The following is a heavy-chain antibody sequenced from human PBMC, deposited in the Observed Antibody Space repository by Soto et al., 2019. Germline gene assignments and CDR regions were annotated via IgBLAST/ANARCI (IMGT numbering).Heavy chain of an antibody. CDR3: SRFILVGGWFDPNYYHGMDV. V-gene: IGHV1-18*01. J-gene: IGHJ6*02. Sequence: QVQLVQSGAEVKKPGASVTVSCKTSGYTFSNYGINWVRQAPGQGLEWMGWISGYIGNTNYAKTVQGRVTMTTDTSTGTVYMELRSLKSDDTAIYYCSRFILVGGWFDPNYYHGMDVWGQGTTVTVSS. CDR2: ISGYIGNT. D-gene: IGHD6-19*01. CDR1: GYTFSNYG.